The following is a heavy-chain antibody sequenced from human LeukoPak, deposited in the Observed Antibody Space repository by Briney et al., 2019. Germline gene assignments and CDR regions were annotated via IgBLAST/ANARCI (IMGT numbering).Heavy chain of an antibody. V-gene: IGHV1-8*01. CDR1: GYTFTSYD. CDR2: MNPNSGNT. D-gene: IGHD1-7*01. CDR3: ARDVTGTTRYYYYYMDV. Sequence: AASVKVSCKASGYTFTSYDINWVRQATGQGLEWMGWMNPNSGNTGYAQKFQGRVTMTRNTSISTAYMELSSLRSEDTAVYYCARDVTGTTRYYYYYMDVWGKGTTVTVSS. J-gene: IGHJ6*03.